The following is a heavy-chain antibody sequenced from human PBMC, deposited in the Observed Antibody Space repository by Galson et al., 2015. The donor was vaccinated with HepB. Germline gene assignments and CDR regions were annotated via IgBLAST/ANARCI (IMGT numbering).Heavy chain of an antibody. CDR3: AAESYSSGCCKYDY. D-gene: IGHD6-25*01. Sequence: SCKASGGTFSNSAVQWVRQARGQGLEWIGWMVVGGGNTNYAQHFQGRLTITRDMSTGTAYMEMTSLRSEDTAVYYCAAESYSSGCCKYDYWGQGTLVTVSS. J-gene: IGHJ4*02. V-gene: IGHV1-58*01. CDR2: MVVGGGNT. CDR1: GGTFSNSA.